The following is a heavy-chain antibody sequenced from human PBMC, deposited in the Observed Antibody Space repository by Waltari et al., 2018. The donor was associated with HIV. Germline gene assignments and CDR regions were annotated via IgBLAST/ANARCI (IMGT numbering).Heavy chain of an antibody. CDR1: GGSFSGYY. V-gene: IGHV4-34*02. D-gene: IGHD6-19*01. CDR2: INHSGTT. CDR3: AREAGYNSGWYGGYYFDL. J-gene: IGHJ4*02. Sequence: QVQLQQWGARQLKASDTLSLTCAVYGGSFSGYYWTWIRQSPGKGLEWIGEINHSGTTNCGPYLKGRVTISRDTSKNQFALKLTSVTAADTAVYYCAREAGYNSGWYGGYYFDLWGQGALVTVSS.